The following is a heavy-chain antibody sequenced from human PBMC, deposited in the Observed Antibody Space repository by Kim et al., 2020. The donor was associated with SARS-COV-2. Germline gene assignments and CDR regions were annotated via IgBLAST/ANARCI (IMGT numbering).Heavy chain of an antibody. J-gene: IGHJ3*01. CDR2: ISWNSGSI. CDR1: GFTFDDYA. Sequence: GGSLRLSCAASGFTFDDYAMHWVRQAPGKGLEWVSGISWNSGSIGDADSVKGRFTISRDNAKNSLYLQMNRLRAEDTALYYCAKVRGRYYDSSGQAAF. V-gene: IGHV3-9*01. D-gene: IGHD3-22*01. CDR3: AKVRGRYYDSSGQAAF.